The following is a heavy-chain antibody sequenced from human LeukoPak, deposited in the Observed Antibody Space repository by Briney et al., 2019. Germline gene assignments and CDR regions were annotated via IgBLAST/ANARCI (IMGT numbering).Heavy chain of an antibody. J-gene: IGHJ6*03. V-gene: IGHV1-69*05. Sequence: SVKVSCKASGGTFSSYAICWVRQAPGQGLEWMGGIIPIFGTANYAQKFQGRVTITTDESTSTAYMELSSLRSEDTAVYYCARVVRYSYYYYYMDVWGKGTTVTVSS. CDR3: ARVVRYSYYYYYMDV. D-gene: IGHD1-26*01. CDR2: IIPIFGTA. CDR1: GGTFSSYA.